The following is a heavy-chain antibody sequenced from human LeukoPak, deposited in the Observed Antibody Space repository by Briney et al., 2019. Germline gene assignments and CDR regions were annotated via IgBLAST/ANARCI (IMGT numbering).Heavy chain of an antibody. CDR3: AKGRGHVLRYFDWLLDY. Sequence: PGGSLRLSCAASGFTFSSYAMSWVRQAPGKGLEWVSAISGSDGSTYYADSVKGRFTISRDNSKNTLYLQMNSLRAEDTAVYYCAKGRGHVLRYFDWLLDYWGQGTLVTVSS. D-gene: IGHD3-9*01. J-gene: IGHJ4*02. V-gene: IGHV3-23*01. CDR2: ISGSDGST. CDR1: GFTFSSYA.